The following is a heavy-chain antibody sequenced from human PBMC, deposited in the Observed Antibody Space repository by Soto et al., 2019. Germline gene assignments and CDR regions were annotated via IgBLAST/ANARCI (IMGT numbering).Heavy chain of an antibody. J-gene: IGHJ6*02. D-gene: IGHD4-17*01. CDR2: ISAYNGNT. CDR1: GYTFTSYG. V-gene: IGHV1-18*01. Sequence: ASVKVSCKASGYTFTSYGISWVRQAPGQGLEWMGWISAYNGNTNYAQKLQGRVTMTTDTSTSTAYMELRSLRSDDTAVYYCARGTVTTIGYYYGMDVWGQGTTVTVSS. CDR3: ARGTVTTIGYYYGMDV.